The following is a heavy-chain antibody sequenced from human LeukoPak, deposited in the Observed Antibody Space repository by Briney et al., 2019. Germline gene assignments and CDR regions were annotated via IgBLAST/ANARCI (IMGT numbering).Heavy chain of an antibody. D-gene: IGHD1-1*01. CDR1: GVSISGGDYY. Sequence: PSETLSLTCTVSGVSISGGDYYWSWIRQPPGKGLEWIGYIYYSGSTYYNPSLKSRVTISVDTSKNQFSLKLSSVTAADTAVYYCARVTQELTLDYWGQGALVTVSS. CDR3: ARVTQELTLDY. V-gene: IGHV4-30-4*01. CDR2: IYYSGST. J-gene: IGHJ4*02.